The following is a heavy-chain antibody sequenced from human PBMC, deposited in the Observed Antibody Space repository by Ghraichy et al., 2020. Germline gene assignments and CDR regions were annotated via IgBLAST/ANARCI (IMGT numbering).Heavy chain of an antibody. V-gene: IGHV4-34*01. CDR3: ARGGYSDSSRRRLHPSYLDF. Sequence: SQTLSLTCQVDGVSFNGYFWNWIRQSPGKGLEWIGEIDHSGKTNYNPSLLSRLTLSVDASKRQFSLNLTSVTATDTALYFCARGGYSDSSRRRLHPSYLDFWGQGGLLSVSS. CDR2: IDHSGKT. CDR1: GVSFNGYF. J-gene: IGHJ4*02. D-gene: IGHD5-18*01.